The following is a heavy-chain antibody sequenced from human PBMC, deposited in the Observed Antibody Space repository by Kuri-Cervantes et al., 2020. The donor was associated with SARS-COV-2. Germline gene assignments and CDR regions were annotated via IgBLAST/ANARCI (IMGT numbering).Heavy chain of an antibody. CDR1: GGSISSSSYY. J-gene: IGHJ4*02. CDR2: IYYSGST. CDR3: AREVSSEQLVAFDY. D-gene: IGHD6-6*01. Sequence: SETLSLTCTVSGGSISSSSYYWGWIRQPPGKGLEWIGYIYYSGSTNYNPSLRSRVTISVDTSKNQFSLKLSSVTAADTAVYYCAREVSSEQLVAFDYWGQGTLVTVSS. V-gene: IGHV4-61*05.